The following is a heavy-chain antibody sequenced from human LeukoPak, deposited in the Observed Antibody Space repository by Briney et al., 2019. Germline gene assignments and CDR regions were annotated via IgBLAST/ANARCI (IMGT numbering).Heavy chain of an antibody. D-gene: IGHD2-21*01. V-gene: IGHV3-23*01. J-gene: IGHJ4*02. CDR1: GFTFSSYW. CDR3: ARGASIPDY. CDR2: VSKSGGST. Sequence: PGGSLRLSCAASGFTFSSYWMSWVRQAPGKGLEWVSSVSKSGGSTFYADSVKGRFTISRDDSNNTLYLQMNSLRVEDTAIYYCARGASIPDYWGQGTLVTVSS.